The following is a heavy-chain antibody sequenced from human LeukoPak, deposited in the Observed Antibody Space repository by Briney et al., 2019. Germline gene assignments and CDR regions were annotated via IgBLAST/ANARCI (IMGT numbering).Heavy chain of an antibody. CDR2: IKQDGSEK. V-gene: IGHV3-7*03. CDR1: GFTFSTYW. Sequence: GGSLRLSCAASGFTFSTYWMGWVRQAPGKGLEWVANIKQDGSEKYYVDSVKGRFTISRDNAKNSLYLQMNGLRAEDTAIYYCAKKIFQGWGFYFDYWGQGTLVTVSS. CDR3: AKKIFQGWGFYFDY. D-gene: IGHD2-21*01. J-gene: IGHJ4*02.